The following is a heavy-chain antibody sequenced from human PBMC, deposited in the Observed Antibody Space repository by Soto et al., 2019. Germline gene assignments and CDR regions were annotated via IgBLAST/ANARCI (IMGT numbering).Heavy chain of an antibody. CDR1: GGSFSGYY. CDR3: ARAIRSSPSPGLNWFDP. CDR2: INYSGST. D-gene: IGHD6-6*01. J-gene: IGHJ5*02. V-gene: IGHV4-34*01. Sequence: QVQLQQWGAGLLKPSETLSLTCAVFGGSFSGYYWNWIRQPPGKGLEWIGTINYSGSTNYNPSLKNRVTISVDTSKNQFSLKLSSVTAADTAAYYCARAIRSSPSPGLNWFDPWGQGTLVTVSS.